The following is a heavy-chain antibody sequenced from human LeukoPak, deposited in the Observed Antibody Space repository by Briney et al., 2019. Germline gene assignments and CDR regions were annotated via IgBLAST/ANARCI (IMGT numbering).Heavy chain of an antibody. CDR2: ISSSSGYT. CDR1: GFTFNDYY. CDR3: ARDGFIGGIVVGTTFDY. J-gene: IGHJ4*02. D-gene: IGHD3-22*01. Sequence: GGSLRLSCAASGFTFNDYYMSWIRQAPGEGREWISYISSSSGYTKYADSVKGRFTISRDNAKNSLYLQMNSLRAEDTAVYYCARDGFIGGIVVGTTFDYWGQGTLVTVSS. V-gene: IGHV3-11*06.